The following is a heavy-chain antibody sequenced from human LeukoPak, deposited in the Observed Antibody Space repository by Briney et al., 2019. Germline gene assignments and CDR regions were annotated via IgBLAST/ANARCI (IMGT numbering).Heavy chain of an antibody. Sequence: GGSLRLSCAASGFTFSSYAMSWVRQAPGKGLEWVAVISYDGSNKYYADSVKGRFTISRDNSKNTLYLQMNSLRAEDTAVYYCARARIAVAGHPRDAFDIWGQGTMVTVSS. D-gene: IGHD6-19*01. CDR2: ISYDGSNK. V-gene: IGHV3-30-3*01. CDR1: GFTFSSYA. CDR3: ARARIAVAGHPRDAFDI. J-gene: IGHJ3*02.